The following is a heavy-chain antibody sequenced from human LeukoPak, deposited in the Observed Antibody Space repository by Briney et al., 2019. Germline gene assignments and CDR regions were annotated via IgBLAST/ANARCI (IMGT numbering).Heavy chain of an antibody. CDR2: ICGSGGCT. CDR3: AKTTVGYSSGRYPGWPADC. V-gene: IGHV3-23*01. CDR1: GFTFNTYA. J-gene: IGHJ4*02. Sequence: PGGSLRLSCEASGFTFNTYAIYWVRQAPGKGLEWVSGICGSGGCTYYAYSVKGRFTISRDNSKNTVYLQMNSLTADDTAVYYCAKTTVGYSSGRYPGWPADCWGQGTLVTVSS. D-gene: IGHD6-19*01.